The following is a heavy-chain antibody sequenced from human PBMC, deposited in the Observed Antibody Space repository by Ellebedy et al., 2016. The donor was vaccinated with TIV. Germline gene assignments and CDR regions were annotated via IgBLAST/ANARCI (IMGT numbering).Heavy chain of an antibody. CDR2: IYYSGTT. D-gene: IGHD4-17*01. V-gene: IGHV4-59*01. CDR1: GISIGRYF. Sequence: MPSETLSLTCTVSGISIGRYFWNWIRQSPEKGLEWIGYIYYSGTTTYSPSLKSLVTMSVDTSTHKFSLRLTSATAADTAVYYCARRLHYGDWYFDLWGRGTLVTVSS. J-gene: IGHJ2*01. CDR3: ARRLHYGDWYFDL.